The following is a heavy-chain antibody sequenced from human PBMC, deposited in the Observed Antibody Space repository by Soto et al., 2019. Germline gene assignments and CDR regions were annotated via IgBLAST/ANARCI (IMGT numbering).Heavy chain of an antibody. CDR1: NGSISTYY. J-gene: IGHJ5*02. CDR3: AKDYLWTGFDP. Sequence: NPSETLSLTFTVSNGSISTYYWSWVRQAPGKGLEWIGYVYYSGTTNYNPSLKSRVTISVDTSKNQFSLKLKSVTAANTAVYYCAKDYLWTGFDPWGQGILVTVSS. CDR2: VYYSGTT. D-gene: IGHD2-21*01. V-gene: IGHV4-59*01.